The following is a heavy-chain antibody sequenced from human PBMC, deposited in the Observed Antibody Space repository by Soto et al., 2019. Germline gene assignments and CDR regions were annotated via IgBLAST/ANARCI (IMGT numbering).Heavy chain of an antibody. CDR2: ISYDGSNK. V-gene: IGHV3-30*18. CDR3: AKRGEPQYYYGMDV. D-gene: IGHD3-16*01. CDR1: GFTFSSYG. Sequence: PGGSLRLSCAASGFTFSSYGMHWVRQAPGKGLEWVAVISYDGSNKYYADSVKGRFTISRDNSKNTLYLQMNSLRAEDTAVYYCAKRGEPQYYYGMDVWGQGTTVTVSS. J-gene: IGHJ6*02.